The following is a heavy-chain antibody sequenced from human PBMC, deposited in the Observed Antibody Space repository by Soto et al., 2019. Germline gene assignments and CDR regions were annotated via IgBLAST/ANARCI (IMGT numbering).Heavy chain of an antibody. J-gene: IGHJ4*02. Sequence: QITLEESGPTLVKPTQSLTLTCTFSGFSLTTSGVGVGWIRQPPGKALEWLALIYWDDDKRYSPSLKDRLTVTKDTSKNQVVLIMTNMDPLDTGTYSCAHDYVAQQGFAYWGQGALVTVSS. V-gene: IGHV2-5*02. CDR1: GFSLTTSGVG. D-gene: IGHD4-17*01. CDR2: IYWDDDK. CDR3: AHDYVAQQGFAY.